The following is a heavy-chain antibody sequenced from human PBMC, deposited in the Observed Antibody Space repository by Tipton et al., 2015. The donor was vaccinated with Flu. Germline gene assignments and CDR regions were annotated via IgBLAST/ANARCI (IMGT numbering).Heavy chain of an antibody. CDR2: ISSRGTTI. V-gene: IGHV3-48*03. Sequence: SLRLSCVVSGFTFSDYEMTWVRQAPGKGLEWLSYISSRGTTIYYADSVKGRFTISRDDAKNSLYLQMNSLRVEDTALYYCARDNPEDAFDVWGQGTMITVSS. J-gene: IGHJ3*01. CDR3: ARDNPEDAFDV. CDR1: GFTFSDYE.